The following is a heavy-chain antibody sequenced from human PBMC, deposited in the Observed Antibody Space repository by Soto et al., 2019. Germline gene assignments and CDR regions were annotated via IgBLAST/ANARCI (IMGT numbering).Heavy chain of an antibody. J-gene: IGHJ4*02. V-gene: IGHV3-23*01. D-gene: IGHD1-7*01. Sequence: GGSLRLSCAASGFTFSSYAMSWVRQAPGKGLEWVSVISGSAGSTYYADSVKGRFTISRDNSKNTLYLQMNSLRAEDTAVYYCAKGTNWNYGYYFDYWGQGTLVTVSS. CDR2: ISGSAGST. CDR1: GFTFSSYA. CDR3: AKGTNWNYGYYFDY.